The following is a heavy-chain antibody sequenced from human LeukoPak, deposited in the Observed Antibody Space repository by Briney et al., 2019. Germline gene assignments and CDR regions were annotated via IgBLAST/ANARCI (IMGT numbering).Heavy chain of an antibody. D-gene: IGHD3-3*01. Sequence: PGRSLRLSCAASGFTFSSYGMHWVRQAPGKGLEWVAVISYDGSNKYYADSVKGRFTISRDNSKNTLYLQMNSLRAEDTAVYYCARDGSWAIFGVVITAPSAFDIWGQGTMVTVSS. CDR3: ARDGSWAIFGVVITAPSAFDI. CDR1: GFTFSSYG. CDR2: ISYDGSNK. J-gene: IGHJ3*02. V-gene: IGHV3-30*03.